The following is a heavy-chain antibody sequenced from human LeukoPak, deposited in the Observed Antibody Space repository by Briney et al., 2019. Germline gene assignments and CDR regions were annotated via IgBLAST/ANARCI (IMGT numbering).Heavy chain of an antibody. CDR2: ISYDGSNK. Sequence: GGSLRLSCAASGFTFSSYGMHWVRQAPGKGLEWVAVISYDGSNKYYADSVKGRFTISRDNSKNTLYLQMNSLRAEDTAVYFCAEDYSASQLVPLYYFNCWGQGSLVTVSS. D-gene: IGHD6-6*01. CDR3: AEDYSASQLVPLYYFNC. J-gene: IGHJ4*02. V-gene: IGHV3-30*18. CDR1: GFTFSSYG.